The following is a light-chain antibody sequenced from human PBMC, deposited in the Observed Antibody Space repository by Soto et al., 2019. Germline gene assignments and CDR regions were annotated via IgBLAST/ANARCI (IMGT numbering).Light chain of an antibody. CDR3: QEYDNWPWT. Sequence: EIVLTQSPATLSVSPGERATLSCRASQSVSSYLAWYRQKPGQAPRLLIYDASNRAPGIPARFSGSGSGTDFPPTISSLQSEDFAVYYCQEYDNWPWTFGQGANVDIK. CDR2: DAS. J-gene: IGKJ1*01. V-gene: IGKV3D-15*01. CDR1: QSVSSY.